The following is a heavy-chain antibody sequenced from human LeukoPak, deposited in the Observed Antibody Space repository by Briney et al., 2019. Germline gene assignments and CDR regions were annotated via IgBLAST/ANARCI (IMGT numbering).Heavy chain of an antibody. J-gene: IGHJ5*02. Sequence: ASVKVSCKASGGTFSSYAISWVRQAPGQGLEWMGGIIPIFGTANYAQKFQGRVTITADTSTDTAYMELSSLRSEDTAVYYCAIALGGLIAAAANNWFDPWGQGTLVTVSS. D-gene: IGHD6-13*01. CDR1: GGTFSSYA. CDR3: AIALGGLIAAAANNWFDP. CDR2: IIPIFGTA. V-gene: IGHV1-69*06.